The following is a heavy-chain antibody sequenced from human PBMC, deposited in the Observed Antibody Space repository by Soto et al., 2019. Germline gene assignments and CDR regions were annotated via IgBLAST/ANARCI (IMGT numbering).Heavy chain of an antibody. CDR1: GFTFSTYA. V-gene: IGHV3-23*01. D-gene: IGHD1-1*01. J-gene: IGHJ4*02. Sequence: EVQLLESGGGLVQPGGSLRLSCAASGFTFSTYAMSWVRQAPGRGLEWVSTISGSGGSTYYADSVRGRFTISRDNSKNTLYLQVDRLRGEDTAVYYCGKEGGYNWNDTFDYLGQGTLVTVSS. CDR2: ISGSGGST. CDR3: GKEGGYNWNDTFDY.